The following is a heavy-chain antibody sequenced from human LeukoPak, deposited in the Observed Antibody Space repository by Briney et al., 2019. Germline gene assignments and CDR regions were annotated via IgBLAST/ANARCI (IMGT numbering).Heavy chain of an antibody. CDR1: GFTLSSYA. CDR3: ARPAYCGGNCYYFPDY. Sequence: GGSLRLSCAASGFTLSSYAMSWVRQAPGKGLEWVSAISGSGGSTYYADSVKGRFTISRDNAKNSLYLQMNSLRAEDTAVYYCARPAYCGGNCYYFPDYWGQGTLVTVSS. CDR2: ISGSGGST. V-gene: IGHV3-23*01. D-gene: IGHD2-21*02. J-gene: IGHJ4*02.